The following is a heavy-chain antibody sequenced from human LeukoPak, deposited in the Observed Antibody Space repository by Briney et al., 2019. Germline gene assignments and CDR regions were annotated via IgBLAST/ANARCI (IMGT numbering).Heavy chain of an antibody. D-gene: IGHD3-10*01. J-gene: IGHJ4*02. V-gene: IGHV3-66*04. CDR3: ARLPSITMVRDY. CDR1: GFTFSSYS. Sequence: PGGSLRLSCAASGFTFSSYSMNWVRQAPGKGLEWVSVIYSGGSTYYADSVKGRFTISRDNSKNTLYLQMNSLRAEDTAVYYCARLPSITMVRDYWGQGTLVTVSS. CDR2: IYSGGST.